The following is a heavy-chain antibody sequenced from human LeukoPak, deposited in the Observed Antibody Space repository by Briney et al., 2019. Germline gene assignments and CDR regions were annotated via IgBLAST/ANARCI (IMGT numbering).Heavy chain of an antibody. Sequence: SETLSLTCSVSDDSITMYYWTWIRQPPGKGLEWIGYIYYSGSTNYNPSLKSRVTISVDTSKNQFSLKLSSVTAADTAVYYCARSGVSRFDPWGQGTLVTVSS. V-gene: IGHV4-59*01. CDR2: IYYSGST. CDR1: DDSITMYY. D-gene: IGHD2/OR15-2a*01. CDR3: ARSGVSRFDP. J-gene: IGHJ5*02.